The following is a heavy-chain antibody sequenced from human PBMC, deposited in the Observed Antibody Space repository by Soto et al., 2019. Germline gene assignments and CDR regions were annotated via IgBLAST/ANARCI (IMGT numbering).Heavy chain of an antibody. J-gene: IGHJ4*02. CDR1: GFTVSSNY. CDR2: IFRGGGT. V-gene: IGHV3-66*01. CDR3: ATENWDY. Sequence: EVQLVESGGGLVQPGGSLRPSCAASGFTVSSNYMSWVRQAPGKGLEWVSVIFRGGGTSYADSVKGRFIISRDTPKNTVYLQMNTLRAEDTAVYYCATENWDYWGQGTLVTVSS.